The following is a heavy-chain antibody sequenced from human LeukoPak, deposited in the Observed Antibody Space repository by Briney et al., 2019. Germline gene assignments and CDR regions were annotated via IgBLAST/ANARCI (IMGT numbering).Heavy chain of an antibody. J-gene: IGHJ6*03. CDR3: ARATYTYGFDYYYYMDV. CDR2: IHYSGST. D-gene: IGHD5-18*01. V-gene: IGHV4-59*01. Sequence: SETLSLTCTVSGGSISSYYWSWIRQPPGKGLEWIGYIHYSGSTNYNPSLKSRVTISVDTSNNHFSLRLNSVTAADTAVYYCARATYTYGFDYYYYMDVWGRGTTVIISS. CDR1: GGSISSYY.